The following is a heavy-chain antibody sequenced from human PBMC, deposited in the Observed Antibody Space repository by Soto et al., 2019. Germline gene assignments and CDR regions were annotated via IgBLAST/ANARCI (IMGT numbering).Heavy chain of an antibody. CDR3: AIFGVVISRFDY. J-gene: IGHJ4*02. D-gene: IGHD3-3*02. V-gene: IGHV1-69*13. CDR1: VYSFTTSY. Sequence: SVKVSCKASVYSFTTSYIHWVRQAPGQGLEWMGGIIPIVGTANYAQKFQGRVTITADESTSTAYMELSSLRSEDTAVYYCAIFGVVISRFDYWGQGTLVTVSS. CDR2: IIPIVGTA.